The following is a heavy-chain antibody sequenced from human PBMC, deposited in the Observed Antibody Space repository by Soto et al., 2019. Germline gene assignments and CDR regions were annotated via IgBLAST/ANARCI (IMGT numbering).Heavy chain of an antibody. V-gene: IGHV1-69*13. D-gene: IGHD6-19*01. Sequence: RASVKVSCKASGGTFSSYAISWVRQAPGQGLEWMGGIIPIFGTANYAQKFQGRVTITADESTSTAYMELSSLRSEDTAVYYCATPGSARSSGSPTYYYYYGMDVWGQGTTVTVSS. CDR3: ATPGSARSSGSPTYYYYYGMDV. CDR2: IIPIFGTA. J-gene: IGHJ6*02. CDR1: GGTFSSYA.